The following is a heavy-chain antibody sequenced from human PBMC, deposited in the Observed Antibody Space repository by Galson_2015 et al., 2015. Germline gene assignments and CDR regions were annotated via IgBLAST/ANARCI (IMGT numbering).Heavy chain of an antibody. CDR1: GYTFTSYG. D-gene: IGHD3-16*02. CDR3: ARAPSSTYDYIWGSYRPYYFDY. CDR2: ISAYNGNT. J-gene: IGHJ4*02. Sequence: SVKVSCKASGYTFTSYGISWVRQAPGQGLEWMGWISAYNGNTNYAQKLQGRVTMTTDTSTSTAYMELRSLRSDDTAVYYCARAPSSTYDYIWGSYRPYYFDYWGQGTLVTVSS. V-gene: IGHV1-18*01.